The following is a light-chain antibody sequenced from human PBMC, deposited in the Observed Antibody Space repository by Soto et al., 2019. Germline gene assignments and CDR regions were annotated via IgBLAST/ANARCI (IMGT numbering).Light chain of an antibody. Sequence: IQMTHSPSTLSVSLGDIVTITVRASQTISSWLAWYQQKPGKAPKLLIYKASTLKSGVPSRFSGSGSGTELPLTISRLQTDDFATYYCQHYNSYSEAFGQGTKVDIK. J-gene: IGKJ1*01. CDR1: QTISSW. V-gene: IGKV1-5*03. CDR3: QHYNSYSEA. CDR2: KAS.